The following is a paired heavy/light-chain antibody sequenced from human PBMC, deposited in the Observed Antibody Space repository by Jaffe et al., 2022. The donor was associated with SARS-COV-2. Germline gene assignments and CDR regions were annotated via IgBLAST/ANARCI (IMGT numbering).Heavy chain of an antibody. CDR2: IKSKADGGTT. Sequence: EVQLVESGGGLVKPGGSLRLSCAASAFTFSYAWMRWVRQAPGKGLEWVGRIKSKADGGTTDYAAPVKDRFTISRDDSKNTLYLQMNSLKTEDTAVYYCTTELTWELPIFDYWGRGTLVTVSS. D-gene: IGHD1-26*01. V-gene: IGHV3-15*01. J-gene: IGHJ4*02. CDR3: TTELTWELPIFDY. CDR1: AFTFSYAW.
Light chain of an antibody. CDR1: QTILYSSYNKNY. CDR2: WAS. Sequence: DIVLTQSPDSLAVSLGERATINCKSSQTILYSSYNKNYLAWYQQRPGQPPKLLIYWASTRESGVPDRFSGSGSGTDFTLTISSLQAEDVAVYYCQQYYSAPRTFGQGTKVEIK. V-gene: IGKV4-1*01. J-gene: IGKJ1*01. CDR3: QQYYSAPRT.